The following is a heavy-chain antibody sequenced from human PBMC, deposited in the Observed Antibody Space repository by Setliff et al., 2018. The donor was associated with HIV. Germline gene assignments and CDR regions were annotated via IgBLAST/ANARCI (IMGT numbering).Heavy chain of an antibody. J-gene: IGHJ3*02. D-gene: IGHD2-2*01. Sequence: ASVKVSCKASGGRISNFAISWVRQAPGQGLEWMGGIIPIFGTSDYSPKLQGRVTINADESTTTVYMELYSLTTEDTATYYCARSVWAVVVPTDPAVDAFAIWGQGTMVTVSS. CDR3: ARSVWAVVVPTDPAVDAFAI. CDR1: GGRISNFA. V-gene: IGHV1-69*13. CDR2: IIPIFGTS.